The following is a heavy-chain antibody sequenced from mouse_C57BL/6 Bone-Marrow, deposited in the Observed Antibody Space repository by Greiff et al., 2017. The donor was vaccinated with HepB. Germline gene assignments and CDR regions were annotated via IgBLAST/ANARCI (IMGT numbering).Heavy chain of an antibody. CDR1: GYAFSSSW. D-gene: IGHD3-2*02. V-gene: IGHV1-82*01. CDR2: IYPGDGDT. J-gene: IGHJ2*01. CDR3: ARETAQATGDFDY. Sequence: VMLVESGPELVKPGASVKISCKASGYAFSSSWMNWVKQRPGKGLEWIGRIYPGDGDTNYNGKFKGKATLTADKSSSTAYMQLSSLTSEDSAVYFCARETAQATGDFDYWGQGTTLTVSS.